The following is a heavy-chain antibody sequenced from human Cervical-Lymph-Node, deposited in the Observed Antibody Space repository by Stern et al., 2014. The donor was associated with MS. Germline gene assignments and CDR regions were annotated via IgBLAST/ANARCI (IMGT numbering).Heavy chain of an antibody. CDR2: INTYNGDA. V-gene: IGHV1-18*01. CDR3: ARADGDADYDLSTGYSHYSYHGMDV. D-gene: IGHD3-9*01. J-gene: IGHJ6*02. CDR1: GYSFTTYG. Sequence: QVQLVESGAEVRKPGASVKVSCEASGYSFTTYGISWGRQAPGQGLGGMGWINTYNGDANYAQKVQGRLSMTTDTSTSTAYLELRSLRSDDTAVYYCARADGDADYDLSTGYSHYSYHGMDVWGQGTTVTVSS.